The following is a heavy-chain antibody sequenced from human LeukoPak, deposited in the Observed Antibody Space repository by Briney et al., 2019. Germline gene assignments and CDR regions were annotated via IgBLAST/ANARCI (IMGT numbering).Heavy chain of an antibody. CDR2: SYSGGST. J-gene: IGHJ6*03. Sequence: LPGGSLRLSCAASGFTVSSNYISRVRQAPGKGLNRDSASYSGGSTYYADSVNGRFTLSRDKSKPTLYLQMNSLTAQDTALYYCARGNYYYYMDVWGKGTTVTISS. V-gene: IGHV3-53*01. CDR1: GFTVSSNY. CDR3: ARGNYYYYMDV.